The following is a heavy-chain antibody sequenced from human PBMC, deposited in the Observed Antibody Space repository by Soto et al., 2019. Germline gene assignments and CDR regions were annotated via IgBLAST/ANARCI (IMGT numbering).Heavy chain of an antibody. V-gene: IGHV4-4*07. CDR2: IYSSGNT. CDR1: GGTISGYY. Sequence: SETLSLPCRVSGGTISGYYWTWIRQPAGKGLEWIGRIYSSGNTKYNPSLQSRVTMSLDTSNNQFSLRLTSVTAADTAVYYCARGQRFSEWFDPWGQGTLVTVSS. J-gene: IGHJ5*02. D-gene: IGHD3-3*01. CDR3: ARGQRFSEWFDP.